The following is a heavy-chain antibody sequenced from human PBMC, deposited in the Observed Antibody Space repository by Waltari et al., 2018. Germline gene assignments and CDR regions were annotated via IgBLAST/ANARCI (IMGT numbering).Heavy chain of an antibody. J-gene: IGHJ5*02. CDR3: ARALTATVLLWFREYWFDP. CDR2: IIPILGIA. Sequence: QVQLVPSGAEVKKPGSSVKVSCKASGGTFSSYAISWVRQAPGQGLEWMGGIIPILGIANYAQKFQGRVTITADKSTSTAYMELSSLRSEDTAVYYCARALTATVLLWFREYWFDPWGQGTLVTVSS. D-gene: IGHD3-10*01. CDR1: GGTFSSYA. V-gene: IGHV1-69*10.